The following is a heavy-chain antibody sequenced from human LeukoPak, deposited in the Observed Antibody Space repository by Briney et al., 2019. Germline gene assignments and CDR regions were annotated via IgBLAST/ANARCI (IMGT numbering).Heavy chain of an antibody. CDR2: ISSSSSTI. CDR1: GFTFSSYS. J-gene: IGHJ4*02. V-gene: IGHV3-48*04. CDR3: ARDGGWQELVYYFDY. D-gene: IGHD6-13*01. Sequence: GGSLRLSCAASGFTFSSYSMNWVRQAPGKGLEWVSYISSSSSTIYYADSVKGRFTISRDNAKNSLYLQMNSLRAEDTAVYYCARDGGWQELVYYFDYWGQGTLVTVSS.